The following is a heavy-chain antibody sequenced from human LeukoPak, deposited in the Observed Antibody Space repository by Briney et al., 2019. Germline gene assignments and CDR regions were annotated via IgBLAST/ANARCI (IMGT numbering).Heavy chain of an antibody. Sequence: PGGSLRLSCGASGFTFSRFAMSWVRQAPGKGLEWVSSISGSDRTTYYADSVKGRFTISRDNYKNILYLQMNSLRADDTALYSCAKDGNYLDSSGYLLPFDYWGLGTLVTVSS. J-gene: IGHJ4*02. D-gene: IGHD3-22*01. CDR3: AKDGNYLDSSGYLLPFDY. CDR2: ISGSDRTT. V-gene: IGHV3-23*01. CDR1: GFTFSRFA.